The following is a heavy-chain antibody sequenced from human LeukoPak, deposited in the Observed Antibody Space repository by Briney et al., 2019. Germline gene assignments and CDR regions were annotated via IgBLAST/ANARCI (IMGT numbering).Heavy chain of an antibody. J-gene: IGHJ4*02. CDR1: GGTFSIYA. CDR2: IIPFFGTA. CDR3: ASIYSSGWRFDY. Sequence: GASVTVSCKASGGTFSIYAISWVRRAPGQGLEWMGGIIPFFGTANYAQKFQGRVTITADESTSTAYMELSSLRSEDTAVYYCASIYSSGWRFDYWGQGTLVTVSS. D-gene: IGHD6-19*01. V-gene: IGHV1-69*13.